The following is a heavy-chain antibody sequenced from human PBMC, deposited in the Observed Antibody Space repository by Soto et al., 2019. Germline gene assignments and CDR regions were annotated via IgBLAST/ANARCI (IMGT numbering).Heavy chain of an antibody. CDR3: ARAGASPLVPAAYYYYYGMDV. Sequence: GGSLRLSCAASGFTFSSYSMNWVRQAPGKGLEWVSSISSSSSYIYYADSVKGRFTISRDNAKNSLYLQMNSLRAEDTAVYYCARAGASPLVPAAYYYYYGMDVWGQGTTVTVSS. J-gene: IGHJ6*02. V-gene: IGHV3-21*01. D-gene: IGHD2-2*01. CDR2: ISSSSSYI. CDR1: GFTFSSYS.